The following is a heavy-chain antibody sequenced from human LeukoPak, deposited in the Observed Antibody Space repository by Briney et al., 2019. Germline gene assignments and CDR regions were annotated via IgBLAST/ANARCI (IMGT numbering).Heavy chain of an antibody. V-gene: IGHV3-33*06. CDR3: AKEVVAAPRWFDP. J-gene: IGHJ5*02. Sequence: PGRSLRLSCAASGFTFSNYGMHWVRQAPGKGLEWVAVIWYDGSNKYYADSVKGRFTISRDNSKNTLYLQMNSLRAEDTAVYYCAKEVVAAPRWFDPWGQGTLVTVSS. D-gene: IGHD2-15*01. CDR2: IWYDGSNK. CDR1: GFTFSNYG.